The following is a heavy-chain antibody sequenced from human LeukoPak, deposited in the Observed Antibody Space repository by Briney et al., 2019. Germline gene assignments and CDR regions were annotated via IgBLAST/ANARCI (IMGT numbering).Heavy chain of an antibody. CDR1: GGTFSSYT. D-gene: IGHD5-18*01. J-gene: IGHJ5*02. CDR2: IIPILGIA. Sequence: SVKVSCKASGGTFSSYTISWVRQAPGQGLEWMGRIIPILGIANYAQKLQGRVTITADKSTSTAYMELSSLRAEDTDVYYCAGDWDVDTAMVASWFDPWGQGTLVTVSS. CDR3: AGDWDVDTAMVASWFDP. V-gene: IGHV1-69*04.